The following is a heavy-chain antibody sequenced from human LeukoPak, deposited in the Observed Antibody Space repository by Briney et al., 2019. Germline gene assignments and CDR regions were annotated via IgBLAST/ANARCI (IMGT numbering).Heavy chain of an antibody. CDR2: ISGSGAST. V-gene: IGHV3-23*01. Sequence: GGSLRPSVAALGSTFSTNGMNWVRQAPGKGLEWVSAISGSGASTYYADSVKGRFTISRDKSKNTLYLQMNSLRAEDTAVYYCAKSIMIVVAPDDWGQGTLVTVSS. D-gene: IGHD3-22*01. CDR1: GSTFSTNG. CDR3: AKSIMIVVAPDD. J-gene: IGHJ4*02.